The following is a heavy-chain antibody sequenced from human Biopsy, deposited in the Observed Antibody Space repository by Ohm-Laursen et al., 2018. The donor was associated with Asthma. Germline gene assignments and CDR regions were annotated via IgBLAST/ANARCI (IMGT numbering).Heavy chain of an antibody. J-gene: IGHJ6*02. D-gene: IGHD3-3*01. CDR1: RGSLRVYV. V-gene: IGHV4-34*01. CDR2: SNQGGSP. CDR3: ASGPEWYGLDV. Sequence: GTLSLTCGVYRGSLRVYVWSWISQPPGKGLEWIGESNQGGSPTFNPSLKSRVTISRDTSKNKLSLKLRSATAADTAVYYCASGPEWYGLDVWGQGTTVTVSS.